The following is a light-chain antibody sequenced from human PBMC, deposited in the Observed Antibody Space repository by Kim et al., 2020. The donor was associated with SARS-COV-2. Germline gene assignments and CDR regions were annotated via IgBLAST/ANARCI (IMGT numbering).Light chain of an antibody. CDR1: QSVSSSY. CDR2: GAS. CDR3: QQHTNWPLT. V-gene: IGKV3-20*01. Sequence: SPGERATLSCRASQSVSSSYLAWYQQKPGQAPRLLIYGASSRATGIPDRFSGSGSGTDFTLTISRLEPEDFAVYYCQQHTNWPLTFGGGTKVEIK. J-gene: IGKJ4*01.